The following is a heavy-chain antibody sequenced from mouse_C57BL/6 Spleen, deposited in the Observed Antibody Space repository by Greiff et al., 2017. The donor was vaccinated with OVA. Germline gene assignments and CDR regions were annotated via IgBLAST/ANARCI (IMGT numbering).Heavy chain of an antibody. CDR3: ASPSRGYAMDY. Sequence: VKLVESGPGLVQPSQSLSITCTVSGFSLTSYGVHWVRQSPGKGLEWLGVIWRGGSTAYNAAFISRLSISKYNSKSLVFIKMNSLQADDTAIYYCASPSRGYAMDYWGQGTSVTVSS. CDR2: IWRGGST. J-gene: IGHJ4*01. V-gene: IGHV2-2*01. CDR1: GFSLTSYG.